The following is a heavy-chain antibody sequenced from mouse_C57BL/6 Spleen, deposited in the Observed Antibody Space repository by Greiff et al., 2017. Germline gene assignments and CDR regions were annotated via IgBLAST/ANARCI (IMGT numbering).Heavy chain of an antibody. CDR1: GFTFSSYT. CDR2: ISGGGGNT. J-gene: IGHJ3*01. D-gene: IGHD4-1*01. Sequence: DVKLVESGGGLVKPGGSLKLSCAASGFTFSSYTMSWVRQTPEKRLAWVATISGGGGNTYYPDSVKGRFTISRDNAKNTLYLQMSSLRSEDTALYYCAREDWDTFAYWGQGTLVTVSA. V-gene: IGHV5-9*01. CDR3: AREDWDTFAY.